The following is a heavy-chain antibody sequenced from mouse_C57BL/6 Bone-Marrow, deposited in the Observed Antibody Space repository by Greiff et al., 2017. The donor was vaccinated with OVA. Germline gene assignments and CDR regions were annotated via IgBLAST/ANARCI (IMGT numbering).Heavy chain of an antibody. CDR2: IYWDDDK. J-gene: IGHJ1*03. CDR3: ARRGYYGSSYGYFDV. Sequence: VKLMESGPGILQSSQTLSLTCSFSGFSLSTSGMGVSWIRQPSGKGLEWLAHIYWDDDKRYNPSLKSRLTIFKDTSRNQVFLKITSVDTADTATYYGARRGYYGSSYGYFDVWGTGTTVTVSS. CDR1: GFSLSTSGMG. V-gene: IGHV8-12*01. D-gene: IGHD1-1*01.